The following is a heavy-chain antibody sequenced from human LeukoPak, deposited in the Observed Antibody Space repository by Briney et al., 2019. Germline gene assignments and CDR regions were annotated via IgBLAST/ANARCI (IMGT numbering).Heavy chain of an antibody. J-gene: IGHJ4*02. CDR2: IYSGGST. V-gene: IGHV4-39*01. D-gene: IGHD1-1*01. CDR3: VKPYHHQDASGSITTAFYFDL. CDR1: GGSFSGRSYY. Sequence: SETQSLTCTVSGGSFSGRSYYWAWIRQSPGKGLEWIGSIYSGGSTFYTPSLKSRVAISVDTSKNHFSLRLSSATAADTAVYYCVKPYHHQDASGSITTAFYFDLWGQGILVTVSS.